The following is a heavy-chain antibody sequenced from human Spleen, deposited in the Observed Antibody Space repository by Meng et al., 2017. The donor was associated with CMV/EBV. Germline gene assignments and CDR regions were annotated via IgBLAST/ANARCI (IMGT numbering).Heavy chain of an antibody. CDR3: TRLWSTGGFDP. D-gene: IGHD2-2*01. J-gene: IGHJ5*02. CDR1: GYLFSGSA. Sequence: AASGYLFSGSAIHWVRQASGKGLEWVSRIRTKSNGYAAEYGASVKGRLTVSRDDSQNTAYLQMDSLKIEDTAVYYCTRLWSTGGFDPWGQRTLVTVSS. V-gene: IGHV3-73*01. CDR2: IRTKSNGYAA.